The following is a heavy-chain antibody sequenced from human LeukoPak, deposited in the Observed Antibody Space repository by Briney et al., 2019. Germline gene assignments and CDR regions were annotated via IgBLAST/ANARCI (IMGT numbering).Heavy chain of an antibody. J-gene: IGHJ3*02. CDR3: ARGFLGITLLLGAFDI. CDR1: RFTFSSYS. CDR2: ITTSSSYI. V-gene: IGHV3-21*01. Sequence: PGGSLRLSCAAFRFTFSSYSMNWVRQAPGKGLEWVSSITTSSSYIYYADSVKGRFTISRDNAKNSLYLQMNSLRAEDTAVYYCARGFLGITLLLGAFDIWGQGTMVTVSS. D-gene: IGHD3-10*01.